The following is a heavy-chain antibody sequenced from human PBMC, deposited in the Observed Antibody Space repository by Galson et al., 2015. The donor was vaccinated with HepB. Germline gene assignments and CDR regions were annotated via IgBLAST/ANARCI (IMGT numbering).Heavy chain of an antibody. CDR1: GFTFSNHW. V-gene: IGHV3-7*01. CDR2: IKGDGIVE. Sequence: SLRLSCAGSGFTFSNHWMSWVRQAPGEGLEWVANIKGDGIVENYVDSVKGRFTVSRDNAKNSLYLQMNSVRAEDTAVYYCARGNRGIGDAFDVWGQGTMVTVSS. J-gene: IGHJ3*01. D-gene: IGHD3-10*01. CDR3: ARGNRGIGDAFDV.